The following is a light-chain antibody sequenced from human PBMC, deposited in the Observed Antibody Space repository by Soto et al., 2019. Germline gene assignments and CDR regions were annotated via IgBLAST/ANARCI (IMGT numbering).Light chain of an antibody. CDR3: KQSYSTPLT. CDR1: QSIGGF. V-gene: IGKV1-39*01. J-gene: IGKJ4*01. Sequence: DIQMTQSPSSLSVSVGDRVTITCRASQSIGGFLNWYQQKLGKAHKLLIYAASSLQSGVQSRFSGSGSGTDFTLTIRSLQPEDFATYYCKQSYSTPLTFGGGTKVDIK. CDR2: AAS.